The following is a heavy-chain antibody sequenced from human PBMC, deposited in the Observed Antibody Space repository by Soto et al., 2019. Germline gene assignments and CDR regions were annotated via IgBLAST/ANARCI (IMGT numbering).Heavy chain of an antibody. Sequence: WGALLVSCAASGLTFSIYGMPWVGQAPGKGLDLVALISYDGSNKYYVDSVKGRFTISRDNSKNTLFLQMNSLRAGDTAVYYCAKDRLRGGFLTTATTNGMDVWGQGTTVTVSS. CDR3: AKDRLRGGFLTTATTNGMDV. CDR2: ISYDGSNK. D-gene: IGHD1-26*01. J-gene: IGHJ6*01. V-gene: IGHV3-30*18. CDR1: GLTFSIYG.